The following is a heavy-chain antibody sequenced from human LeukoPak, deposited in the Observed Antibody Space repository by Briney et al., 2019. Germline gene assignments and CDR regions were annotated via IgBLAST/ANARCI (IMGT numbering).Heavy chain of an antibody. CDR3: AKDEGYGDYEFDY. Sequence: GGSLRLSCAASGFTFSSYAMSWVRQAPGKGLEWVSAISGSGGSTYYADSVKGRFTISRDNSKNTLYLQMNSPRAEDTAVYYCAKDEGYGDYEFDYWGQGTLVTVSS. CDR1: GFTFSSYA. J-gene: IGHJ4*02. CDR2: ISGSGGST. D-gene: IGHD4-17*01. V-gene: IGHV3-23*01.